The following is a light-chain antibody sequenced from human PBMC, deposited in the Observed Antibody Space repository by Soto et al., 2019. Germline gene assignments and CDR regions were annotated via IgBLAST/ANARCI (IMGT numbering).Light chain of an antibody. Sequence: EIMMTQSPATVSVYPGERATLSCRASQSVYNNLAWYQQKPSQAPRLLIYDVSSRATDVPTRFSGSGSGTEFTLTISSLQSQDFAVYYCQQYNNWPRTFGQGTTVEIK. J-gene: IGKJ1*01. CDR3: QQYNNWPRT. CDR2: DVS. V-gene: IGKV3-15*01. CDR1: QSVYNN.